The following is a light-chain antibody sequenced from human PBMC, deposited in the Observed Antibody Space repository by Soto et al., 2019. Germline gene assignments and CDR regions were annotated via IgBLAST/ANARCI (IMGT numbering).Light chain of an antibody. CDR2: DVS. J-gene: IGLJ1*01. CDR3: NSYTPSTTQV. Sequence: QSALTQPASVSGSPGQSITISCTGTSSDVGTYNFVSWYQQRPGKAPKLMIFDVSNRPSGVSNRFSGSKSGNTASLTISGLQAEDEGDYYCNSYTPSTTQVFGTGTKLTVL. V-gene: IGLV2-14*01. CDR1: SSDVGTYNF.